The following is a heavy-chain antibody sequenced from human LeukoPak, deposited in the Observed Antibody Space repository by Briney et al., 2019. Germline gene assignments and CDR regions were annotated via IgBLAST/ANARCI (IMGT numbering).Heavy chain of an antibody. CDR2: IIPIFGTA. CDR3: ARPLSVYGIAAAYPLGY. CDR1: GGTFSSYA. J-gene: IGHJ4*02. V-gene: IGHV1-69*05. Sequence: SVKVSCKASGGTFSSYAISWVRQAPGQGLEWMGGIIPIFGTANYAQKFQGRVTITTDESTSTAYMELSSLRSEDTAVYYCARPLSVYGIAAAYPLGYWGRGTLVTVSS. D-gene: IGHD6-13*01.